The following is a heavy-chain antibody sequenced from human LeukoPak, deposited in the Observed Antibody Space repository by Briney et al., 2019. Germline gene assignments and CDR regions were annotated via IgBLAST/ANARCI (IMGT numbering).Heavy chain of an antibody. V-gene: IGHV4-34*01. CDR1: GGSFSGYY. D-gene: IGHD3-22*01. CDR2: INHSGST. CDR3: ARGGTRPRYYYDSRTNAFDI. Sequence: PSETLSLTCAVYGGSFSGYYLSWIRQPPGKGLEWIGEINHSGSTNYNPSLKSRVTLSVDTSKNQFSLKLSSVTAADTAVYYCARGGTRPRYYYDSRTNAFDIWGQGTMVTVSS. J-gene: IGHJ3*02.